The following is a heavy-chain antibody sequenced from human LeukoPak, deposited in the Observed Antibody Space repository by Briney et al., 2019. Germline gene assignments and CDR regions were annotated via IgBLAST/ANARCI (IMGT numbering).Heavy chain of an antibody. CDR1: GLTFSSHW. J-gene: IGHJ4*02. V-gene: IGHV3-74*01. D-gene: IGHD3-16*01. CDR2: ITNDGSST. Sequence: PGGSLRLSCAASGLTFSSHWMQWVRHAPGKGLVWVSRITNDGSSTTYADSVKGRFTISRDNAKNMLYLQVNSLRAEDTAVYYCATQPGGTLAYWGQGTLVTVSS. CDR3: ATQPGGTLAY.